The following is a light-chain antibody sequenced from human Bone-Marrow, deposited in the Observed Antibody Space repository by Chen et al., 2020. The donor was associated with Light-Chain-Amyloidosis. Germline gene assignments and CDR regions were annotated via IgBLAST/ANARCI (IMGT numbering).Light chain of an antibody. Sequence: EIVLTQKPGNLILSSGEGANLSCRASQTISSNYLTWNQQKFGQAPRVLLYGSSSRATSIPDRFTGSESGTDFTLTINRLEPEDFAMDYCQQYGTTPLTFGGGTKVEIK. CDR1: QTISSNY. J-gene: IGKJ4*01. CDR3: QQYGTTPLT. V-gene: IGKV3-20*01. CDR2: GSS.